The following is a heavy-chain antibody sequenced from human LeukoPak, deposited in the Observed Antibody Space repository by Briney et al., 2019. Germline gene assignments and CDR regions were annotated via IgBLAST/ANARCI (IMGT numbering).Heavy chain of an antibody. CDR2: RNPNSGNT. J-gene: IGHJ5*02. V-gene: IGHV1-8*01. D-gene: IGHD3-10*01. Sequence: ASVQVSCKASGYILTSYDINWVRQATGQGLEWMGWRNPNSGNTGYAQKFQGRVTMTRNTSISTAYMELSSLRSEDTAVYYCARGELLLWFGELLSTNNWFDPWGQGTLVTVSS. CDR1: GYILTSYD. CDR3: ARGELLLWFGELLSTNNWFDP.